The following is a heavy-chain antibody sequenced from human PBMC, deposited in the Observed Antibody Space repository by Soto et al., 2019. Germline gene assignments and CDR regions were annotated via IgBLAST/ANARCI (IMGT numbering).Heavy chain of an antibody. V-gene: IGHV3-11*01. J-gene: IGHJ3*02. Sequence: GGSLRLSCAASGFRFSDFYMTWIRQAPGKGLEWVSYISTSGTNEFYADSVKGRFTISRDNAKASLYLQMNSLRSEDTAVYFCAKATATGGGAFDICGQGTVVTVSS. CDR2: ISTSGTNE. D-gene: IGHD2-8*02. CDR1: GFRFSDFY. CDR3: AKATATGGGAFDI.